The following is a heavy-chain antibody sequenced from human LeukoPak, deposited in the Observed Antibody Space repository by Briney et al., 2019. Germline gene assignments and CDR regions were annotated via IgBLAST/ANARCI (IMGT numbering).Heavy chain of an antibody. V-gene: IGHV3-53*01. CDR3: ARDPASSGLAAFEI. CDR2: IYSGGRGTT. J-gene: IGHJ3*02. D-gene: IGHD3-16*01. Sequence: GGSLRLSCAASGFTVSSNYMSWVRQAPGKGLEWVSVIYSGGRGTTYSADSVKGRFTISRDNSKNTVYPQMNSLRAEDTAVYYCARDPASSGLAAFEIWGQGTMVTVSS. CDR1: GFTVSSNY.